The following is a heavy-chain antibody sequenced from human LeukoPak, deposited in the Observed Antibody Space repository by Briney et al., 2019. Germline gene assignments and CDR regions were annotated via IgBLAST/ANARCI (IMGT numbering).Heavy chain of an antibody. Sequence: GASVKVSCKASGYTFTSYYMHWVRQAPGQGLEWMGIINPSGGSTSYAQKFQGRVTMTRDTSTSTVYMELSSLRSEDTAVYYCARDTGGTRALVGIDYWGQGTLVTVSS. CDR1: GYTFTSYY. V-gene: IGHV1-46*01. D-gene: IGHD1-14*01. CDR2: INPSGGST. J-gene: IGHJ4*02. CDR3: ARDTGGTRALVGIDY.